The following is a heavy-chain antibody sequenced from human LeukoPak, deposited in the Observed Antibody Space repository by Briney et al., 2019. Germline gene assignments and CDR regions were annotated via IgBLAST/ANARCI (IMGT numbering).Heavy chain of an antibody. J-gene: IGHJ4*02. CDR2: ISGSGGST. V-gene: IGHV3-23*01. D-gene: IGHD3-22*01. CDR1: GFTFSSYA. Sequence: GGSLRLSCAGSGFTFSSYAMSWVRQAPGKGLEWVSAISGSGGSTYYADSVKGRFTISRDNSKNTLYLQMNSLRAEDTAVYYCARDSSGYYAAPFDYWGQGTLVTVSS. CDR3: ARDSSGYYAAPFDY.